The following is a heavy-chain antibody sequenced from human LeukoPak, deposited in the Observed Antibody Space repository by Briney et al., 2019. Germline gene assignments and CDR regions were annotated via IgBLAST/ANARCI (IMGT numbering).Heavy chain of an antibody. V-gene: IGHV5-51*01. D-gene: IGHD6-13*01. Sequence: GESLKISCKGSGYSFTSYWIGWVRQMPGKGLEWMGIIYPGDSDTRYSPSFQGQVTISADKSISTAYLQWSSLKASDTAMYHCARHGKKQQLVGWFDPWGQGTLVTVSS. CDR3: ARHGKKQQLVGWFDP. CDR2: IYPGDSDT. J-gene: IGHJ5*02. CDR1: GYSFTSYW.